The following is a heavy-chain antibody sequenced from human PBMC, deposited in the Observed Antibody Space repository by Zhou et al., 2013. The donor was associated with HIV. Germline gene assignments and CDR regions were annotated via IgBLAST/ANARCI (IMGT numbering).Heavy chain of an antibody. J-gene: IGHJ6*02. CDR1: GGTFSSYA. CDR3: ARDPGGIVATIGGYYYYGMNV. V-gene: IGHV1-69*13. Sequence: QVQLVQSGAEVKKPGSSVKVSCKASGGTFSSYAISWVRQAPGQGLEWMGRIIPIFGTANYAQKFQGRVTITADESTSTAYMELSSLRSEDTAVYYCARDPGGIVATIGGYYYYGMNVWGQGTTVTVSS. D-gene: IGHD5-12*01. CDR2: IIPIFGTA.